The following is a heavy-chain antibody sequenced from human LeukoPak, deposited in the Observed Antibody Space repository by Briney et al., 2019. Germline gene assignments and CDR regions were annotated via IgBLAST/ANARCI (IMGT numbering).Heavy chain of an antibody. D-gene: IGHD2-15*01. CDR1: GYTFTSYD. Sequence: ASVKVSCKASGYTFTSYDINWVRQAPGRGLEWMGWMNPNSGNTGYAQKFQGRVTMTRNTSISTAYMELSSLRSEDTAVYYCARGDCSGGSCDYYYMDVWGKGTTVTISS. CDR2: MNPNSGNT. CDR3: ARGDCSGGSCDYYYMDV. J-gene: IGHJ6*03. V-gene: IGHV1-8*01.